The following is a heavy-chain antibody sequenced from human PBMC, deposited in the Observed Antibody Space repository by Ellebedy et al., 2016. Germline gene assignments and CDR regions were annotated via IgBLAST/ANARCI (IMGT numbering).Heavy chain of an antibody. CDR1: DFTFSNYV. D-gene: IGHD1-14*01. CDR3: ATRHNGAFDI. CDR2: IGTTDGVT. V-gene: IGHV3-23*01. J-gene: IGHJ3*02. Sequence: GESLKISXVASDFTFSNYVMTWVRQAPGKGLEWVSSIGTTDGVTQYADPVNGRFTISRDNSKSTLFLQMNSLRVEDTAVYYCATRHNGAFDIWGRGTMVTVSS.